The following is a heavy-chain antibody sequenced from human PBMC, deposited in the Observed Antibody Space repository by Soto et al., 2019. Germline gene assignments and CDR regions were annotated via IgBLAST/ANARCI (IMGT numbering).Heavy chain of an antibody. J-gene: IGHJ4*02. Sequence: ASVKVSCKASGYTFTSYYMHWVRQAPGQGLEWMGIINPSGGSTSYAQKFQGRVTMTRETSTSTVYMELSSLRSEDTAVYYCARGRDVLLWFGELLLVDYWGQGTLVTVSS. V-gene: IGHV1-46*01. D-gene: IGHD3-10*01. CDR3: ARGRDVLLWFGELLLVDY. CDR2: INPSGGST. CDR1: GYTFTSYY.